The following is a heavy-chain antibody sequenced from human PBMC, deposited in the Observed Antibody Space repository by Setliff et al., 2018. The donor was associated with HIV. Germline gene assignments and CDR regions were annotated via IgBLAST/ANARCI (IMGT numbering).Heavy chain of an antibody. J-gene: IGHJ4*02. V-gene: IGHV4-34*01. D-gene: IGHD6-6*01. CDR1: GGSFSGYY. Sequence: SETLSLTCAVYGGSFSGYYWSWIRQPPGKGLEWIGEINHSGSTNYNPSLKSRVTISVDTSKNQFSLKLSSVTAADTAVYYCARGLGSSSGFNWGQGTLVTVS. CDR2: INHSGST. CDR3: ARGLGSSSGFN.